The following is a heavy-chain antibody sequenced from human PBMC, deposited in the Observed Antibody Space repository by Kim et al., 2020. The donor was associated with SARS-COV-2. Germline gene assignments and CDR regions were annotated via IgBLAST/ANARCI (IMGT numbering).Heavy chain of an antibody. V-gene: IGHV3-64D*09. J-gene: IGHJ6*02. Sequence: GGSLRLSCSASGFTFSSYAMHWGRQAPGKGLEYVSAISSNGGSTYYADSVKGRFTISRDNSKNTLYLQMSSLRAEDTAVYYCVKPYSPNYYYYYGMDVWGQGTTVTVPS. CDR1: GFTFSSYA. CDR3: VKPYSPNYYYYYGMDV. CDR2: ISSNGGST. D-gene: IGHD6-13*01.